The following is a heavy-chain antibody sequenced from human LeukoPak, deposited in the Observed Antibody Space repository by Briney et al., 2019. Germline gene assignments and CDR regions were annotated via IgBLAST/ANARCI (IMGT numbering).Heavy chain of an antibody. V-gene: IGHV3-74*01. Sequence: GALRHSRAHPGFTFTKSWILTVPHAPGKGLESVSRINTDGTVTTYADSVKGRFTVSRDNADNTMFLQMNSVRDEDTAVYYCATKQWLAPPPDSWGQGTPVTVSS. CDR2: INTDGTVT. CDR1: GFTFTKSW. J-gene: IGHJ4*02. D-gene: IGHD6-19*01. CDR3: ATKQWLAPPPDS.